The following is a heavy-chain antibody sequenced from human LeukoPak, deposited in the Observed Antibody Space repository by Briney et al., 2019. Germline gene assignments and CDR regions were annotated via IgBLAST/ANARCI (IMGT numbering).Heavy chain of an antibody. J-gene: IGHJ4*02. D-gene: IGHD2-15*01. V-gene: IGHV3-7*01. CDR3: ANTGWSSPDY. CDR1: GFTFSNYW. CDR2: IKQDGSEK. Sequence: GGSLRLSCVASGFTFSNYWMTWLRQAPGKGLEWVANIKQDGSEKYYLDSVKGRFTISRDNAKNSLYLHMNSLRAEDTAVYYCANTGWSSPDYWGRGTLVTVSS.